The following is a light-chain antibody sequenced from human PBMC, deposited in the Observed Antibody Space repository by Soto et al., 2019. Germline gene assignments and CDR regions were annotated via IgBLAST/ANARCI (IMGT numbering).Light chain of an antibody. J-gene: IGKJ4*01. CDR1: RSVDSH. CDR2: EAS. CDR3: QQLVIWPPLT. V-gene: IGKV3-11*01. Sequence: EVVLTQSPATLSLSPGETATLSCRASRSVDSHLAWYQHKPGQAPRLLIFEASTRATRVPARFSGSGSGTHFTLTINSLEPEDVAVYYCQQLVIWPPLTFGGGTKVEI.